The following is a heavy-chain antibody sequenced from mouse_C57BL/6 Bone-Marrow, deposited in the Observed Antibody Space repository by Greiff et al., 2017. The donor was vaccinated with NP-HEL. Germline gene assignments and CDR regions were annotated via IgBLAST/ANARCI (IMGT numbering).Heavy chain of an antibody. CDR1: GFSLSTSGMG. CDR3: ARRVLFTTVDYFDY. D-gene: IGHD1-1*01. V-gene: IGHV8-12*01. CDR2: IYWDDDK. J-gene: IGHJ2*01. Sequence: QVTQKVSGPGILQSSQTLSLTCSFSGFSLSTSGMGVSWIRHPSGKGLEWLAHIYWDDDKRNNPPLKSRLTISKDTSRNQVYLKFTSVFTADTATYYGARRVLFTTVDYFDYWGQGTTLTVSS.